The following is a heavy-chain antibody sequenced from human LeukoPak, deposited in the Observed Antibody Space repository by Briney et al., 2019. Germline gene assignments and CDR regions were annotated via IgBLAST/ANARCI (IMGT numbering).Heavy chain of an antibody. D-gene: IGHD3-22*01. CDR3: ARHNLYYYDSSGYYGGIAFDI. CDR2: IYPGDSDT. V-gene: IGHV5-51*01. Sequence: GESLKISCKGSGYSFTSYWIGWVRQMPGKGLEWMGIIYPGDSDTRYSPSFQGQVTISADKSISTAYPQWSSLKASDTAMYYCARHNLYYYDSSGYYGGIAFDIWGQGTMVTVSS. CDR1: GYSFTSYW. J-gene: IGHJ3*02.